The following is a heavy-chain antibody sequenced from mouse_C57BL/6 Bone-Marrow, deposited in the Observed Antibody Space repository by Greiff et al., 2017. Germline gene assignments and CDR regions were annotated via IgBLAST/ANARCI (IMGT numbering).Heavy chain of an antibody. D-gene: IGHD2-1*01. Sequence: EVQPVEPGGGLVQPGGSLSLSCAASGFTFTDYYMSWVRQPPGKALEWLGFIRNKANGYTTEYSASVKGRFTISRDNSQSILYLQMNALRAEDSATYYCARYGGNYGLFAYWGQGTLVTVSA. CDR3: ARYGGNYGLFAY. V-gene: IGHV7-3*01. CDR2: IRNKANGYTT. J-gene: IGHJ3*01. CDR1: GFTFTDYY.